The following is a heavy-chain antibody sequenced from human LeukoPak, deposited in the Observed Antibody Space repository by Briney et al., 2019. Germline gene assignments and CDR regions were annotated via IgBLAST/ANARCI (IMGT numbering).Heavy chain of an antibody. Sequence: PSETLSLTCSVSGGSIISYYWSWIRQPPGKGLEWIGYIYYTGITKYSPSLTSRVTISVDTSKNQFSLKLSSVTAADTAVYYCARVAEPNYYDSSGYPNYFDYWGQGTLVTVSS. CDR2: IYYTGIT. CDR3: ARVAEPNYYDSSGYPNYFDY. D-gene: IGHD3-22*01. CDR1: GGSIISYY. V-gene: IGHV4-59*12. J-gene: IGHJ4*02.